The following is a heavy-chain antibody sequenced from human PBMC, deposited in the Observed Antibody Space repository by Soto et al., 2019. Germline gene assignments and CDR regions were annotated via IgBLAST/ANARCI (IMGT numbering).Heavy chain of an antibody. CDR1: GASIGSGGYY. CDR2: IDYSGST. CDR3: ARHDVTMTFNYFDP. J-gene: IGHJ5*02. D-gene: IGHD4-17*01. Sequence: SETLSLTCTVSGASIGSGGYYWGWIRQPPGKGLEWIGSIDYSGSTNYNPSLKSRVTISVDTSNNQFSLELSSVTAADTALYFCARHDVTMTFNYFDPWGQGTLVTVSS. V-gene: IGHV4-39*01.